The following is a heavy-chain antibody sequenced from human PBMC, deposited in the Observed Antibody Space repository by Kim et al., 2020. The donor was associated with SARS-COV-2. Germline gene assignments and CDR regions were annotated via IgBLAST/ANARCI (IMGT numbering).Heavy chain of an antibody. CDR3: AREEVSYYYDSSGCDPRARGCYGMDV. Sequence: ASVKVSCKASGYTFTSYGISWVRQAPGQGLEWMGWISAYNGNTNYAQKLQGRVTMTTDTSTSTAYMELRSLRSDDTAVYYCAREEVSYYYDSSGCDPRARGCYGMDVWGQGTTVTVSS. J-gene: IGHJ6*02. CDR2: ISAYNGNT. CDR1: GYTFTSYG. D-gene: IGHD3-22*01. V-gene: IGHV1-18*01.